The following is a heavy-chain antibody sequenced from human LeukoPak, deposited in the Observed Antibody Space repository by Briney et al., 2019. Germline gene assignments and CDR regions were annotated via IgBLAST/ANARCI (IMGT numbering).Heavy chain of an antibody. CDR3: ARISGSGSYYGPFDY. J-gene: IGHJ4*02. CDR2: ISSSSSYI. CDR1: GFTFSSYS. V-gene: IGHV3-21*04. D-gene: IGHD3-10*01. Sequence: PGGSLRLSCAASGFTFSSYSMNWVRQAPGKGLEWVSSISSSSSYIYYADSVKGRFTISRDNAKNSLYLQMNSLRAEDTAVYYCARISGSGSYYGPFDYWGQGTLVTVSS.